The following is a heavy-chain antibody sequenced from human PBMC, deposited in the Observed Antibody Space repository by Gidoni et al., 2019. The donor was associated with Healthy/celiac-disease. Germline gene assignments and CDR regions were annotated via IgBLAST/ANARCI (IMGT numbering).Heavy chain of an antibody. D-gene: IGHD2-15*01. J-gene: IGHJ5*02. CDR1: GGSFSGYY. CDR2: INHSGST. Sequence: QVQLQQCGAGLLKPSETLSLTCTVYGGSFSGYYWSWIRQPPGKGLEWIGEINHSGSTNYNPSLKSRVTISVDTSKNQFSLKLSSVTAADTAVYYCARRRGSWNQKNWFDPWGQGTLVTVSS. CDR3: ARRRGSWNQKNWFDP. V-gene: IGHV4-34*01.